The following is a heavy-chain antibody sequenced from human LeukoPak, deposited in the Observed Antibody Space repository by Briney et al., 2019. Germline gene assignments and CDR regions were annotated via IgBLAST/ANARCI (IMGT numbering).Heavy chain of an antibody. J-gene: IGHJ6*02. CDR2: IGSSGVTT. V-gene: IGHV3-23*01. CDR3: AKVSVGPLSRPTHVALYYGMDV. Sequence: GGSLRVSCEASGFTFNKFAMSWVRQAPGKGPEWVSAIGSSGVTTFYADSVKGRCTISRDNSKNTAYLEMNSLRAEDTAIYYCAKVSVGPLSRPTHVALYYGMDVWGQGTTVTVSS. CDR1: GFTFNKFA. D-gene: IGHD2-8*01.